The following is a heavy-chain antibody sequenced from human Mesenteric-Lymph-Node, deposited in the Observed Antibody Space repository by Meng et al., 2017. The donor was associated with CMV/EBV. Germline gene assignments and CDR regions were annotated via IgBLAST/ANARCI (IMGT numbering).Heavy chain of an antibody. CDR3: ATDLDYGGVTDGLDS. Sequence: GGSLRLSCAASGFTFSSYDMHWVRQATGKGLEWVSAIGTAGDTYYPGTVMGRFTIYRENAKNSLYIQMISLRDGDTNVYYCATDLDYGGVTDGLDSWGQGTMVTVSS. J-gene: IGHJ3*01. CDR1: GFTFSSYD. V-gene: IGHV3-13*01. D-gene: IGHD4-17*01. CDR2: IGTAGDT.